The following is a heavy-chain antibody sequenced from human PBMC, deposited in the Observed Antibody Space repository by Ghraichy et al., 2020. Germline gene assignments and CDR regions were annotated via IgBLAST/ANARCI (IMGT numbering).Heavy chain of an antibody. CDR1: GYTFTNYA. D-gene: IGHD3-9*01. J-gene: IGHJ6*02. CDR3: ARAITTGYPTYHYYGMDL. V-gene: IGHV7-4-1*02. CDR2: IHTHTGNP. Sequence: ASVKVSCKASGYTFTNYAMNWVRKAPGQRPEWMGWIHTHTGNPTYAQGFKGRFVFSLDTSVSTAYLQISSLKADDTAIYYCARAITTGYPTYHYYGMDLWGQGTTVNVS.